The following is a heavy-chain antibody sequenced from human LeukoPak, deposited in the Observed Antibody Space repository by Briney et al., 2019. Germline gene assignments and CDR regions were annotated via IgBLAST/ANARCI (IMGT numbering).Heavy chain of an antibody. CDR2: ISYDGSNK. CDR3: AKDLEQQLVSGYFDY. D-gene: IGHD6-13*01. Sequence: GRSLRLSCAASGFTFSSYAMHWVRQAPGKGLEWVAVISYDGSNKYYADSVKGRFTISRDNSKNTLYLQMNSLRAEDTAVYYCAKDLEQQLVSGYFDYWGQGTLVTVSS. J-gene: IGHJ4*02. CDR1: GFTFSSYA. V-gene: IGHV3-30-3*01.